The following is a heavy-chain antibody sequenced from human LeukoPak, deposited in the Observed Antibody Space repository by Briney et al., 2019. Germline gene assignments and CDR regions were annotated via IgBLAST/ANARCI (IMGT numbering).Heavy chain of an antibody. Sequence: PSETLSLTCAVSGGSFSSYYWSWIRQPPGKGLEWIGEINYSGSTNYNPSLKSRVTISVDTSKNQFSLKLSSVTAADTAVYYCARDPRKRYYYDSSGSNWFDPWGQGTLVTVSS. CDR1: GGSFSSYY. CDR3: ARDPRKRYYYDSSGSNWFDP. D-gene: IGHD3-22*01. CDR2: INYSGST. V-gene: IGHV4-34*01. J-gene: IGHJ5*02.